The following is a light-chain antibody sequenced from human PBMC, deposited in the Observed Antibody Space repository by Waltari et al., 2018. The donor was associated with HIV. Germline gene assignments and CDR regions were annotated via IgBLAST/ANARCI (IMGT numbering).Light chain of an antibody. CDR1: RSNTGGNF. V-gene: IGLV1-47*01. CDR2: RND. Sequence: QSVLTQPPSVSATPGQTINISCSVSRSNTGGNFVFWYQQVATTAPRLLVYRNDQRPSGVSDRFSGFRLGTSASLAISGLRSEDEGNYYCASWDDSLPGHVFGTGT. J-gene: IGLJ1*01. CDR3: ASWDDSLPGHV.